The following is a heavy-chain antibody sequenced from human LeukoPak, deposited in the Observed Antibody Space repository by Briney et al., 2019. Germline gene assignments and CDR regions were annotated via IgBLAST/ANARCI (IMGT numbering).Heavy chain of an antibody. CDR1: GGSISSGSYY. J-gene: IGHJ3*02. CDR3: ARGDYGGNSGAFDI. CDR2: IYTSGSA. V-gene: IGHV4-61*02. D-gene: IGHD4-23*01. Sequence: SETLSLTCTVSGGSISSGSYYWSWIRQPAGKGLEWIGRIYTSGSANYNPSLKSRVTISIDTSKNQFSLKLSSVTAADTAVYYCARGDYGGNSGAFDIWGQGTMVTVSS.